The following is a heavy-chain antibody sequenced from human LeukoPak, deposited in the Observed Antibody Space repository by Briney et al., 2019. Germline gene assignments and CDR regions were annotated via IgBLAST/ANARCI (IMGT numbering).Heavy chain of an antibody. CDR2: INPNSGGK. J-gene: IGHJ5*02. CDR3: ARQSITGTTSLCWFDP. CDR1: GYTFTSYD. V-gene: IGHV1-2*02. Sequence: GASVKVSCKASGYTFTSYDINWVRQATGQGLEWMGWINPNSGGKNYAQKFQGRVTMPRDTSISTAYMELSRLRSDDTAVYYCARQSITGTTSLCWFDPWGQGTLVTVSS. D-gene: IGHD1-20*01.